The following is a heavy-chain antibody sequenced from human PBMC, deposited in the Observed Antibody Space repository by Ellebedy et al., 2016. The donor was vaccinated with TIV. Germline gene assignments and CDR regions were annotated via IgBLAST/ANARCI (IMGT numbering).Heavy chain of an antibody. V-gene: IGHV3-23*01. Sequence: GESLKISCAAPGFSFSTYARSWVRQAPGKGLEWVSFISGRAGDTYYADSVKGRFTISRDDSKNTLYLQMHSLKAEDTALYYCAKSQVGATFFDYWGQGTLVTVSS. CDR3: AKSQVGATFFDY. J-gene: IGHJ4*02. CDR2: ISGRAGDT. CDR1: GFSFSTYA. D-gene: IGHD1-26*01.